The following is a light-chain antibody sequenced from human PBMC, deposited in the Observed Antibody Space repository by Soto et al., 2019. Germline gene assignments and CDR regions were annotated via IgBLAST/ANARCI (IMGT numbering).Light chain of an antibody. CDR2: EVR. CDR3: SSYTSSSTLEV. Sequence: QPVLTQPASVSGSPGQSITISCTGTRSDVGGYNFVSWYQQLPGKAPKLMIYEVRNRPSGVSNRFSGSKSGNTASLTISGLQAEDEADYYCSSYTSSSTLEVFGTGTQLTVL. CDR1: RSDVGGYNF. V-gene: IGLV2-14*01. J-gene: IGLJ1*01.